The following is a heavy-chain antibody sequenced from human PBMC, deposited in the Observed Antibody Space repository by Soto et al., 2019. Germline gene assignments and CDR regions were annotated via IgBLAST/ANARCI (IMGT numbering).Heavy chain of an antibody. Sequence: SETLSLTCTVSGGSISSYYWSWIRQPPGKGLEWIGYIYYSGSTNYNPSLKSRVTISVDTSKNQFSLKLSAVAAADTAVYYCARDLGLRYFDWLTFGYWGQGTLVTVSS. CDR3: ARDLGLRYFDWLTFGY. D-gene: IGHD3-9*01. CDR1: GGSISSYY. J-gene: IGHJ4*02. V-gene: IGHV4-59*01. CDR2: IYYSGST.